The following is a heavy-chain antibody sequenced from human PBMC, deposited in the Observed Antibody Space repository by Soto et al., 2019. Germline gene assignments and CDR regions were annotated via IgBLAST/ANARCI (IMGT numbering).Heavy chain of an antibody. V-gene: IGHV1-2*04. J-gene: IGHJ6*02. CDR3: ARGTGLVGSSGYTRGYDYYYYGMDV. CDR1: GYTFTGYY. CDR2: INPNSGGT. Sequence: ASVKVSCKASGYTFTGYYMHWVRQAPGQGLEWMGWINPNSGGTNYAQKFQGWVTMTRDTSISTAYMELSRLRSDDTAVYYCARGTGLVGSSGYTRGYDYYYYGMDVWGQGTTVTVSS. D-gene: IGHD3-22*01.